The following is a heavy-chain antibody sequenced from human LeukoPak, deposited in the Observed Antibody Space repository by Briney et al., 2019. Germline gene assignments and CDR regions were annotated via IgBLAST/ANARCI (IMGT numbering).Heavy chain of an antibody. CDR2: IYYSGGT. CDR1: GASISNSNYY. J-gene: IGHJ3*02. V-gene: IGHV4-39*07. Sequence: SETLSLTCTVPGASISNSNYYWGWIRQPPGKGLEWIGSIYYSGGTYYNPSLKSRITISVDTSKNKFSLKVNSVTAADTAVYYCARIQYYYDSRGAFDIWGQGTMVTVSS. D-gene: IGHD3-22*01. CDR3: ARIQYYYDSRGAFDI.